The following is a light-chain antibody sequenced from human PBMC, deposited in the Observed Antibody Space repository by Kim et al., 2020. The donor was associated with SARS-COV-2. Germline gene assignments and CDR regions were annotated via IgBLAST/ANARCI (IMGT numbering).Light chain of an antibody. CDR2: KND. Sequence: GRRVTISCSGSSSNIGRTTVNWYKQLPGRAPKVLISKNDRRPSGVPDRFSGFKSGTSASLAISGLQTEDEADYYCAAWDASLNVVVFGGGTQLTVL. CDR1: SSNIGRTT. V-gene: IGLV1-44*01. J-gene: IGLJ2*01. CDR3: AAWDASLNVVV.